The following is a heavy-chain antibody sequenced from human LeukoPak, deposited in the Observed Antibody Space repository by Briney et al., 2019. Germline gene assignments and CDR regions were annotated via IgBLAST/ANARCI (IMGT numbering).Heavy chain of an antibody. CDR2: IYYSGST. CDR3: ARQMSGSSGFDS. Sequence: PSETLSLTCTVSGDSISSYYWSWIRQPPGKGLEWIGYIYYSGSTKYNPSLKSRVTISVDTSKNQFSLKLNSVNAADTAVYYCARQMSGSSGFDSWGRGTLVTVSS. CDR1: GDSISSYY. D-gene: IGHD6-19*01. V-gene: IGHV4-59*08. J-gene: IGHJ4*02.